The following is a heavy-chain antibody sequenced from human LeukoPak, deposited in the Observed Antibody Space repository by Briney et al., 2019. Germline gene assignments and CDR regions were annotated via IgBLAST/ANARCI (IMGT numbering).Heavy chain of an antibody. V-gene: IGHV4-61*08. CDR3: ARALKYYDILTGSYYYYGMDV. CDR2: IYYSGST. CDR1: GGSISSGGYY. D-gene: IGHD3-9*01. J-gene: IGHJ6*02. Sequence: SETLSLTCTVSGGSISSGGYYWSWIRQPPGKGLEWIGYIYYSGSTNYNPSLKSRVTISVDTSKNQFSLKLSSVTAADTAVYYCARALKYYDILTGSYYYYGMDVWGQGTTVTVSS.